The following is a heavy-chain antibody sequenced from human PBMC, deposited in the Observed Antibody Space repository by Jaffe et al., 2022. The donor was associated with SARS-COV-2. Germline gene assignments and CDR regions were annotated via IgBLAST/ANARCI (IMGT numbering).Heavy chain of an antibody. J-gene: IGHJ3*02. CDR3: ARDLGHSGYSGAFDI. V-gene: IGHV3-21*01. CDR2: ISSSSSYI. D-gene: IGHD5-12*01. CDR1: GFTFSSYS. Sequence: EVQLVESGGGLVKPGGSLRLSCAASGFTFSSYSMNWVRQAPGKGLEWVSSISSSSSYIYYADSVKGRFTISRDNAKNSLYLQMNSLRAEDTAVYYCARDLGHSGYSGAFDIWGQGTMVTVSS.